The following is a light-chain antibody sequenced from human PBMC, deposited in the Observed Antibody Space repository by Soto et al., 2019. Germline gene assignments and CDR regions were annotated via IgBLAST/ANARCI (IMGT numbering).Light chain of an antibody. CDR3: QQRNYWPPGYT. CDR2: DAS. V-gene: IGKV3-11*01. CDR1: QNSFSY. Sequence: EVVLTQSPATVSLSPGESATLSCRASQNSFSYLAWYQQKPGQAPRLLIYDASKMAAGIPARFSGSGSGTDFTLTISNLESEDFAVYYCQQRNYWPPGYTFGQGTKLEI. J-gene: IGKJ2*01.